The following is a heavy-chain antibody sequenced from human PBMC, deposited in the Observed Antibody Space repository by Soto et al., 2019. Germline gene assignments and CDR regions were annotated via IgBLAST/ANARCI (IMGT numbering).Heavy chain of an antibody. CDR3: ARGGLRYFDWLSKFDY. V-gene: IGHV1-8*01. CDR1: GYTFTSYD. Sequence: QVQLVQSGAEMKKPGASVKVSCKASGYTFTSYDINWVRQATGQGLEWMGWMNPNSGNTGYAQKFQGRVTMTRNTSISTAYMELSSLRSEDTAVYYCARGGLRYFDWLSKFDYWGQGTLVTVSS. CDR2: MNPNSGNT. J-gene: IGHJ4*02. D-gene: IGHD3-9*01.